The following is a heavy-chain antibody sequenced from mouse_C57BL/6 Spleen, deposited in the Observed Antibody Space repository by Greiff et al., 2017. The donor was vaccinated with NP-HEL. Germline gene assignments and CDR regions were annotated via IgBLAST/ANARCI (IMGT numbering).Heavy chain of an antibody. J-gene: IGHJ1*03. CDR1: GFTFSDYG. D-gene: IGHD1-1*01. Sequence: EVQVVESGGGLVKPGGSLKLSCAASGFTFSDYGMHWVRQAPEKGLEWVAYISSGSSTIYYADTVKGRFTISRDNAKNTLFLQMTSLRSEDTAMYYGASTYYYGSSTSWYFDVWGTGTTVTVSS. V-gene: IGHV5-17*01. CDR2: ISSGSSTI. CDR3: ASTYYYGSSTSWYFDV.